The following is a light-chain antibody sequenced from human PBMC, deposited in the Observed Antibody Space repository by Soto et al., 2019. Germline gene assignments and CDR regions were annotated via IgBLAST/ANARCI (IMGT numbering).Light chain of an antibody. CDR3: QQYGSSPRT. V-gene: IGKV3-20*01. J-gene: IGKJ4*02. CDR2: GAS. CDR1: QSVSSSY. Sequence: SVLAQSPGTLTLSPGARATLSFRASQSVSSSYFVWYQQKPGQAPRLLIYGASSRATGIPDRFSGSGSAKFFTITISRLEPEDLTVYYWQQYGSSPRTFGGGTKVEIK.